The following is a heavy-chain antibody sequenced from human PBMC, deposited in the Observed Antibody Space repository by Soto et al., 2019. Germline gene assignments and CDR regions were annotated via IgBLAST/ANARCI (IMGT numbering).Heavy chain of an antibody. V-gene: IGHV1-69*13. D-gene: IGHD6-6*01. J-gene: IGHJ6*02. CDR3: ARDIAARPHSYYYYGMDV. CDR2: IIPIFGTA. CDR1: GGTFSSYA. Sequence: SVKVSCKVSGGTFSSYAISWVRQAPGQGLEWMGGIIPIFGTANYAQKFQGRVTITADESTSTAYMELSSLRSEDTAVYYCARDIAARPHSYYYYGMDVWGQGTTVTVSS.